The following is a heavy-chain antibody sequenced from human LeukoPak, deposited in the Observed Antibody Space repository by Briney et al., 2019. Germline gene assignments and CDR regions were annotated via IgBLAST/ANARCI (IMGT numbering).Heavy chain of an antibody. CDR1: GFTFSGSA. CDR3: TRSPASEYYYDSSGYYFDY. Sequence: PGGSLRLSCAASGFTFSGSAMHWVRQASGKGLEWVGRIRSKANSYATAYAASVKGRFTISRDDSKNTAYLQMNSLKTEDTAVYYCTRSPASEYYYDSSGYYFDYWGQGTLVTVSS. CDR2: IRSKANSYAT. D-gene: IGHD3-22*01. J-gene: IGHJ4*02. V-gene: IGHV3-73*01.